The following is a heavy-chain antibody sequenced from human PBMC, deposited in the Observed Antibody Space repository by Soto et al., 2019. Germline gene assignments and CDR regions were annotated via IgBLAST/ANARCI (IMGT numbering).Heavy chain of an antibody. V-gene: IGHV3-30*18. CDR2: ISYDGSNK. D-gene: IGHD6-19*01. J-gene: IGHJ4*02. CDR1: GFTFSSYG. Sequence: HPGGSLRLSCAASGFTFSSYGMHWVRQAPGKGLEWVAVISYDGSNKYYADSVKGRFTISRDNSKNTLYLQMNSLRAEDTAVYYCAKDGMLQWLVAPDYWGQGTLVTVSS. CDR3: AKDGMLQWLVAPDY.